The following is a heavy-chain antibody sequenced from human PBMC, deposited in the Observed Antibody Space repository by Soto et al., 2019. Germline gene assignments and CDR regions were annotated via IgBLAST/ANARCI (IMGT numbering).Heavy chain of an antibody. V-gene: IGHV1-8*01. CDR3: ARVPRRGSGGSCFGY. CDR2: MNPNSGNT. CDR1: GYTFTSYD. J-gene: IGHJ4*01. Sequence: QVQLVQSGAEVKKPGASVKVSCKASGYTFTSYDINWVRQATGQGLEWMGWMNPNSGNTGYAQKFQGGFNKTRTTSISTAYMEQSSLRSEDTAVYYCARVPRRGSGGSCFGYWGHGTLVTVSS. D-gene: IGHD2-15*01.